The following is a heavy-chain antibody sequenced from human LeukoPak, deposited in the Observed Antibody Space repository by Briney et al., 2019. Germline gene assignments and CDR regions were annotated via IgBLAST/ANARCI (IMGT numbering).Heavy chain of an antibody. V-gene: IGHV3-7*01. J-gene: IGHJ4*02. CDR3: ARAVDVADY. CDR1: GFIFTDHW. CDR2: IKEDESAK. D-gene: IGHD3-16*01. Sequence: GGSLRLSCAASGFIFTDHWMSWVHQAPGKGLEWVANIKEDESAKFYADSVRGRFTISRDNAKNSVYLQMNNLRVEDTAVYYCARAVDVADYWGRGTLVTVSS.